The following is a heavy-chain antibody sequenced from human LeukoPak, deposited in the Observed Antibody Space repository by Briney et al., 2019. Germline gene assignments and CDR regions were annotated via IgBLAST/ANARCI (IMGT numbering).Heavy chain of an antibody. CDR2: ISAYNGNT. CDR3: ARQDTAMVEFDY. CDR1: GYTFTSYG. Sequence: ASVKVSCKASGYTFTSYGISWVRQAPGQGLEWMGWISAYNGNTNYAQKLQGRVTMTTDTSTSTAYMELRSLRSDDTAVYHCARQDTAMVEFDYWGQGTLVTVSS. J-gene: IGHJ4*02. D-gene: IGHD5-18*01. V-gene: IGHV1-18*01.